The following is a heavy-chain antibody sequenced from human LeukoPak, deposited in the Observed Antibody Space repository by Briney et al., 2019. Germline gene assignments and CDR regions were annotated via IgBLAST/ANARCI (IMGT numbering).Heavy chain of an antibody. V-gene: IGHV3-30*04. D-gene: IGHD3-10*01. Sequence: PGGSLRLSCAASGFTFSSYAMHWVRQAPGKGLEWVAVISYDGSNKYYADSVKGRFTISRDNSKNTLYLQMNSLRAEDTAVYYCARDSMVRGVIITYWFDPWGQGTLVTVSS. CDR2: ISYDGSNK. CDR1: GFTFSSYA. CDR3: ARDSMVRGVIITYWFDP. J-gene: IGHJ5*02.